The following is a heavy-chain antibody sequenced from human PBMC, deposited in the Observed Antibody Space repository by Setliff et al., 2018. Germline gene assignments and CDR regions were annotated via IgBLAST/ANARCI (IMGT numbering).Heavy chain of an antibody. CDR1: GYSFTTYW. CDR3: ARPGRGSGYYYY. V-gene: IGHV5-51*01. Sequence: PGESLKISCKASGYSFTTYWIGWVRQMPEKGLEWMGTIYPGDSDTKYSPSFQGQVTISVDKSTSTAYLQWSSLKASDTALYYCARPGRGSGYYYYWGQGTLVTVSS. J-gene: IGHJ4*02. CDR2: IYPGDSDT. D-gene: IGHD3-22*01.